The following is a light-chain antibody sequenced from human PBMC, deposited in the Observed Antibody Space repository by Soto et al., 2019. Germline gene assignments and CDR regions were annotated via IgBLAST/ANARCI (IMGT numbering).Light chain of an antibody. CDR1: QSVSSN. V-gene: IGKV3-15*01. Sequence: EIVMTQSPATLSVSPGERATLSCRASQSVSSNLAWYQQKPGQAPRLLIFGASTRATGVSDRFSGGESGTEFTLTISSLQSEDVAVYFCQQYNDWPRTFGGGTKVDIK. CDR2: GAS. J-gene: IGKJ4*01. CDR3: QQYNDWPRT.